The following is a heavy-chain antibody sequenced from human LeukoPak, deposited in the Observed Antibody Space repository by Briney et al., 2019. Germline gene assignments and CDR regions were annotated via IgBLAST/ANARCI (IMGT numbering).Heavy chain of an antibody. CDR1: GGSISSSSYY. J-gene: IGHJ4*02. CDR3: ASARTSSRSWFTFDY. CDR2: IYYSGST. V-gene: IGHV4-39*01. D-gene: IGHD6-13*01. Sequence: SETLSLTCTVSGGSISSSSYYWGWVRQPPGKGLEWIGSIYYSGSTYYNPSLKSRVTISVDTSKNQLSLKLSSVTAADTAVYYCASARTSSRSWFTFDYWGQGILVTVSS.